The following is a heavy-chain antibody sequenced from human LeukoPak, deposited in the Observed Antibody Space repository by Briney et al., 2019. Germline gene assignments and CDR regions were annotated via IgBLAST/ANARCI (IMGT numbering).Heavy chain of an antibody. Sequence: PSETLSLTCTVSGGSISSSSYYWGWIRQPPGKGLEWIGSIYYSGSTYYNPSLKSRVTISVDTSKNQFSLKLSSVTAADTAVYYCARIPTRWAPSGPKVSDYWGQGTLVTVSS. J-gene: IGHJ4*02. CDR2: IYYSGST. V-gene: IGHV4-39*07. CDR3: ARIPTRWAPSGPKVSDY. CDR1: GGSISSSSYY. D-gene: IGHD4-11*01.